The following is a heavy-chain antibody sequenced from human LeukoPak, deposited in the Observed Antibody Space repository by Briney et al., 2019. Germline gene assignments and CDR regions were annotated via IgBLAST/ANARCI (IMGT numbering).Heavy chain of an antibody. CDR2: IYTSGST. J-gene: IGHJ3*02. CDR1: AGSISSGSYY. D-gene: IGHD3-22*01. CDR3: AKSGGPDYYDSSAFDI. Sequence: SQTLSLTCTVSAGSISSGSYYWSWIRQPAGKGLEWIGRIYTSGSTNYNPSLKSRVTISVDTSKNQFSLKLSSVTAADTAMFYCAKSGGPDYYDSSAFDIWGQGTMVTVSS. V-gene: IGHV4-61*02.